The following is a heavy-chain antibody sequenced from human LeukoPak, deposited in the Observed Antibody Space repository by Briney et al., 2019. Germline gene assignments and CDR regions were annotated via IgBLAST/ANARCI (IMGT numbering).Heavy chain of an antibody. Sequence: SETLSLTCTVSGGSISSTSFYWGWIRQPPGKGLEWIGYIYYSGSTSYNPSLKSRVTISVDTSKNQFSLKLNSVTGADTAVYYCASGTYDTGDYYRFDPWGQGTLVTVSS. D-gene: IGHD3-22*01. CDR3: ASGTYDTGDYYRFDP. J-gene: IGHJ5*02. CDR2: IYYSGST. CDR1: GGSISSTSFY. V-gene: IGHV4-61*05.